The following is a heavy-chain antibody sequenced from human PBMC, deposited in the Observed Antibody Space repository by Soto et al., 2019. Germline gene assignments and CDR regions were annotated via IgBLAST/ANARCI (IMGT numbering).Heavy chain of an antibody. CDR3: ARDQGSRSEYNWFDT. CDR1: GGSISSYY. D-gene: IGHD6-13*01. V-gene: IGHV4-59*01. Sequence: PSETLSLTCTVSGGSISSYYWSWIRQPPGKGLEWIGYIYYSGSTNYNPSLKSRVTISVDTSKNQFSLKLSSVTAADTAVYYCARDQGSRSEYNWFDTWGQGTLVTVSS. J-gene: IGHJ5*02. CDR2: IYYSGST.